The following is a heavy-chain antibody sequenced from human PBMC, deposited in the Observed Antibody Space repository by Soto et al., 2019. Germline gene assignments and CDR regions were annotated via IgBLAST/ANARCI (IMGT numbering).Heavy chain of an antibody. D-gene: IGHD3-3*01. CDR1: GGSISSGDYS. Sequence: QVLLQESGPGLVKSSQTLSLTCTVSGGSISSGDYSWSWVRQSPGKGLEWIGHIYNSGITYYNPSLKSRVVTSIATSRNQFSLRLNSLTAANRAVYFCARGVTVFGLVSRFWFDPWGQGTVVTVSS. CDR3: ARGVTVFGLVSRFWFDP. CDR2: IYNSGIT. V-gene: IGHV4-30-4*01. J-gene: IGHJ5*02.